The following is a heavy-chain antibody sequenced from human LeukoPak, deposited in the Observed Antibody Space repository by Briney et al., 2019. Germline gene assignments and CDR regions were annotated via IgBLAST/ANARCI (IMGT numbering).Heavy chain of an antibody. CDR2: ISGSGGST. CDR1: GFTFSSYA. J-gene: IGHJ4*02. CDR3: AKPHYDSSGYYYEFNY. V-gene: IGHV3-23*01. Sequence: PGGSLRLSCAASGFTFSSYAMSWVRQAPGKGLEWVSAISGSGGSTYYADSVKGRFTISRDNSKNTLYLQMNSLRAEDTAVYYCAKPHYDSSGYYYEFNYWGQGTLVTVSS. D-gene: IGHD3-22*01.